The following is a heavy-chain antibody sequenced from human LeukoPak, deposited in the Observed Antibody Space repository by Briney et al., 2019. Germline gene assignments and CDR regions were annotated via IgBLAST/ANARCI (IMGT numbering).Heavy chain of an antibody. CDR3: ARHSLSGTTQDGGYYYYMDV. V-gene: IGHV5-51*01. Sequence: GEYLKISCKGSGYSFTSYWIGWVRQMPGKGLEWMGIIYPGDSDTRYSPSFQGQVTISADKSISTAYLQWSSLKASDTAMYYCARHSLSGTTQDGGYYYYMDVWGKGTTVTISS. J-gene: IGHJ6*03. D-gene: IGHD1-20*01. CDR1: GYSFTSYW. CDR2: IYPGDSDT.